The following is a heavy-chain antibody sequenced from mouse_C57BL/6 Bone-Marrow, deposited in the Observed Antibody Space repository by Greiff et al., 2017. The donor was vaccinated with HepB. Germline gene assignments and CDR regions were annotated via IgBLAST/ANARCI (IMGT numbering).Heavy chain of an antibody. V-gene: IGHV5-17*01. D-gene: IGHD4-1*01. J-gene: IGHJ2*01. CDR2: ISSGSSTI. Sequence: EVMLVESGGGLVKPGGSLKLSCAASGFTFSDYGMHWVRQAPEKGLGWVAYISSGSSTIYYADTVKGRFTISRDNAKNTLFLQMTSLRSEDTAMYYCARRPNWDPPDYWGQGTTLTVSS. CDR1: GFTFSDYG. CDR3: ARRPNWDPPDY.